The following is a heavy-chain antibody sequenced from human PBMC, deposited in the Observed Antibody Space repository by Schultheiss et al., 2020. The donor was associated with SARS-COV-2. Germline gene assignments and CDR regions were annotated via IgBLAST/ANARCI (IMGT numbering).Heavy chain of an antibody. CDR2: IKEDGSEK. V-gene: IGHV3-7*01. J-gene: IGHJ3*02. CDR1: GFTFSRYW. Sequence: GGSLRLSCAASGFTFSRYWMTWVRQAPGKGLEWVASIKEDGSEKYYVDSVKGRFTISRDNAKNSLSVQMNSLRAEDTAVYYCTRSRDDILTGFLLYAFDIWGQGTMVTVSS. D-gene: IGHD3-9*01. CDR3: TRSRDDILTGFLLYAFDI.